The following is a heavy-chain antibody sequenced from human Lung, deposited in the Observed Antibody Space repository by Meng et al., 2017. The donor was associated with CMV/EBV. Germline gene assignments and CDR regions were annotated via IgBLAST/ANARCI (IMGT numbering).Heavy chain of an antibody. Sequence: GGSLRLSXAASGFAFSSLAMSWVRLAPGKGLEWVSVISGSGGSTYYADSVKGRFTISRDNSKNTLYLQMNSLRAEDTAVYYCARCWESYYYYGMDVWGQGTTVTFSS. CDR1: GFAFSSLA. J-gene: IGHJ6*02. V-gene: IGHV3-23*01. D-gene: IGHD4/OR15-4a*01. CDR2: ISGSGGST. CDR3: ARCWESYYYYGMDV.